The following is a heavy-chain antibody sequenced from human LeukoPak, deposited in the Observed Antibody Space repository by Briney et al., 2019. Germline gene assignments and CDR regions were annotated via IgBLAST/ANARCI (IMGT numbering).Heavy chain of an antibody. D-gene: IGHD1-1*01. CDR3: ARGGTDAFDI. J-gene: IGHJ3*02. CDR1: GFIFSRYW. CDR2: ISSSSSYI. V-gene: IGHV3-21*01. Sequence: GGSLRLSCAASGFIFSRYWMHWVRQAPGKGLEWVSSISSSSSYIYYADSVKGRFTISRDNAKNSLYLQMNSLRAEDTAVYYCARGGTDAFDIWGQGTMVTVSS.